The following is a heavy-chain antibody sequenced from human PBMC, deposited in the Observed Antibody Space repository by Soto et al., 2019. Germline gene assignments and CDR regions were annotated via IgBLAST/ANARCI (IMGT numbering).Heavy chain of an antibody. CDR2: ISAYNGNT. D-gene: IGHD2-2*01. V-gene: IGHV1-18*04. J-gene: IGHJ5*02. CDR1: GYTFNSYG. Sequence: ASVKVSCKASGYTFNSYGISWVRQAPGQGLEWMGWISAYNGNTNYAQKVQGRVTMTTDTSTSTAYMELRSLRSDDTAVYYCARDLEYQPQYPWGQGTLVTSPQ. CDR3: ARDLEYQPQYP.